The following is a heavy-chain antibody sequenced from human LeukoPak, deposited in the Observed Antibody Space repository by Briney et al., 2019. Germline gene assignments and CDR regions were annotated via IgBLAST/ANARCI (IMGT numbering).Heavy chain of an antibody. D-gene: IGHD3-22*01. CDR1: GFTFSSHG. V-gene: IGHV3-30*03. CDR2: ISYDGANI. J-gene: IGHJ4*02. CDR3: ARLTLTYYYDNSLGY. Sequence: PGGSLRLSCAASGFTFSSHGMHWVRQVPGKGLEWVASISYDGANIYYADSVRGRFTISRDNSKSTLYLQMNSLRAADTAVYYCARLTLTYYYDNSLGYWGLGTLVTVSS.